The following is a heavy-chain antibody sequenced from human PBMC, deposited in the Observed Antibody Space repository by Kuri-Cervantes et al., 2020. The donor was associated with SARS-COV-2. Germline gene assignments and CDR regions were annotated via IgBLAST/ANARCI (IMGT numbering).Heavy chain of an antibody. CDR3: ARHYYGSGSYYAVPVLWSH. CDR2: IYHSGST. J-gene: IGHJ4*02. D-gene: IGHD3-10*01. CDR1: GYSISCGYY. Sequence: GSLRLSCTVSGYSISCGYYWGWIRQPPGKGLEWIGSIYHSGSTYYNPSLKSRVTISVDTSKNQFSLKLSSVTAADTAVYYCARHYYGSGSYYAVPVLWSHWGQGTLVTVSS. V-gene: IGHV4-38-2*02.